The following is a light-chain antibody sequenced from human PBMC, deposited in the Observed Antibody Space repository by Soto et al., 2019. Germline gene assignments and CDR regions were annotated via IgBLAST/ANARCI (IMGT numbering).Light chain of an antibody. V-gene: IGLV2-11*01. CDR3: CSYAGSYTYV. J-gene: IGLJ1*01. CDR1: SSDVGGYNY. CDR2: DVS. Sequence: QSSLTQPRSVSGSPGQLVTISCTGNSSDVGGYNYVSWYQQHPGKAPKLMIYDVSKRPSGVPDRFSGSKSGNTASLTISGLQAEDEADYYCCSYAGSYTYVFGTGTKVTVL.